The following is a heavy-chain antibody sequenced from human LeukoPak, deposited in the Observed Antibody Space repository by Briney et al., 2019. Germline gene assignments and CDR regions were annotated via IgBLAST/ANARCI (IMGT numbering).Heavy chain of an antibody. Sequence: SETLSLTCTVSGGSISSSSYYWGWIRQPPGKGLEWIGSIYYSGSTYYNPSLKSRVTISVDTSKNQFSLKLNSVTAADTAVYYCARPPGIAAAWFDPWGQGILVTVSS. CDR2: IYYSGST. J-gene: IGHJ5*02. V-gene: IGHV4-39*01. CDR3: ARPPGIAAAWFDP. D-gene: IGHD6-13*01. CDR1: GGSISSSSYY.